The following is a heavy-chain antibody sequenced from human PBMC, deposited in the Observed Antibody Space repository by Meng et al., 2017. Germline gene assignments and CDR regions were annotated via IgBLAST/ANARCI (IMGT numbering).Heavy chain of an antibody. CDR2: IKQDGSEM. CDR1: GFTFSGYW. Sequence: GESLKISCVASGFTFSGYWMGWVRQAPGKGLEWVANIKQDGSEMYYVDSVKGRFTIFRDNAKNSLYVQMNSLRVEDTALYFCARERGSRQFDLWGRGTLVTVSS. J-gene: IGHJ2*01. D-gene: IGHD3-10*01. V-gene: IGHV3-7*01. CDR3: ARERGSRQFDL.